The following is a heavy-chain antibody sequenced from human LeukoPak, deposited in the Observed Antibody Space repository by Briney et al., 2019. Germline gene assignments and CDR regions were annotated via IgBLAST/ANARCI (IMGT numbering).Heavy chain of an antibody. CDR3: VKDIRLEAHLYCGGDCSEGAFDI. Sequence: GGSLRLSCAASGFTFDDYTMHWVRQAPGKGLEWVSLISWDGGSTYYADSVKGRFTISRDNSKNSLYLQMNSLRTEDTALYYCVKDIRLEAHLYCGGDCSEGAFDIWGQGTMVTVSS. J-gene: IGHJ3*02. D-gene: IGHD2-21*02. CDR2: ISWDGGST. CDR1: GFTFDDYT. V-gene: IGHV3-43*01.